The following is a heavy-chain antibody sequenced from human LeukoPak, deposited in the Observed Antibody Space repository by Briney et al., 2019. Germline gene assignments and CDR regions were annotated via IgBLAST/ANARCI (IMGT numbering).Heavy chain of an antibody. Sequence: PGGSLLLSCAVSGFTFTTYSMTWGRQAAGKGLEGVSSITATSTSMYYADSVKGRFTITRNNAKNSLYLQMNSLRAEDTAVYYCAELGITMIGGVWGKGTTVTISS. CDR3: AELGITMIGGV. CDR1: GFTFTTYS. D-gene: IGHD3-10*02. V-gene: IGHV3-21*01. J-gene: IGHJ6*04. CDR2: ITATSTSM.